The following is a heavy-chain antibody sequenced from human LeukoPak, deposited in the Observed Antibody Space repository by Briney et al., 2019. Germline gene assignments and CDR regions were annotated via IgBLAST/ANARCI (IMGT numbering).Heavy chain of an antibody. CDR1: GFTFSSYS. Sequence: GGSLRLSCAASGFTFSSYSMNWVRQAPGKGLEWVSSISSSSSYIYYADSVKGRFTISRDNAKNSLYLQMNSLRAEDTAVYYCARVTDGWYHWSDPWGQGTLVTVSS. CDR2: ISSSSSYI. J-gene: IGHJ5*02. CDR3: ARVTDGWYHWSDP. V-gene: IGHV3-21*01. D-gene: IGHD6-19*01.